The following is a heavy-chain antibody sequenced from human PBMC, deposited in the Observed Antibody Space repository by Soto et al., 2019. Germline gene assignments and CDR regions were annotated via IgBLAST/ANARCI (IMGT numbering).Heavy chain of an antibody. CDR2: IYYSGST. Sequence: QLQLQESGPGLVKPSETLSLTCTVSGGSISSSSYYWGWIRQPPGKGLEWIGSIYYSGSTYYNPSLKSRVTISVDTSKNQFSLKLSSVTAADTAVYYCARPLSHGGSGLDYWGQGTLVTVSS. J-gene: IGHJ4*02. CDR1: GGSISSSSYY. V-gene: IGHV4-39*01. D-gene: IGHD2-15*01. CDR3: ARPLSHGGSGLDY.